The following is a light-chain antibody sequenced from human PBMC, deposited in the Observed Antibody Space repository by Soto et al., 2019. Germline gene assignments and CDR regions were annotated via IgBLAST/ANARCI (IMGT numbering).Light chain of an antibody. Sequence: IQMTQSPSSLSASVGDRVTITCRTTQNIRNYLNWYQQKPGKAPKLLIYAASGLQSVVTSRFSASGSGTYFTLTISYLQPEDFASYYCQQTSSVPATFGQGTKVE. V-gene: IGKV1-39*01. CDR3: QQTSSVPAT. J-gene: IGKJ1*01. CDR1: QNIRNY. CDR2: AAS.